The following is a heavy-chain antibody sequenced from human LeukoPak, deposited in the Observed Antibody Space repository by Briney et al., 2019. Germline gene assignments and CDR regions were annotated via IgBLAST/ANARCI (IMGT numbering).Heavy chain of an antibody. CDR3: ARVGFGEFRYYYYYYMDV. CDR2: IKQDGSEK. CDR1: GFTFSSYW. Sequence: GGSLRLSCAASGFTFSSYWMSWVRQAPGKGLEWVANIKQDGSEKYYVDSVKGRFTISRDNAKNSLYLQMNSLRAEDTAVYYCARVGFGEFRYYYYYYMDVWGKGTTVTVSS. J-gene: IGHJ6*03. V-gene: IGHV3-7*01. D-gene: IGHD3-10*01.